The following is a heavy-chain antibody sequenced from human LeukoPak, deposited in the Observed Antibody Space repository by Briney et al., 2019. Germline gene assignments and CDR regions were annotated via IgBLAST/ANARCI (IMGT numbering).Heavy chain of an antibody. CDR1: GFTFSSYA. CDR2: ISGSGGST. Sequence: PGGSLRLSCAASGFTFSSYAMSWVRQAPGKGLEWVSAISGSGGSTYYADSVKGRFTISRDNSKNTLYLQMNSLRAEDTAVYYCAKSPYCSSTSCYLDYSSGWYVDYWGQGTLVTVSS. J-gene: IGHJ4*02. D-gene: IGHD2-2*01. V-gene: IGHV3-23*01. CDR3: AKSPYCSSTSCYLDYSSGWYVDY.